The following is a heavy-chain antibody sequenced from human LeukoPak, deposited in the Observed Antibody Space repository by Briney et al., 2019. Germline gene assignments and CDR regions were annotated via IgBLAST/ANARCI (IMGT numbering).Heavy chain of an antibody. CDR1: GFTFSSQA. V-gene: IGHV3-23*01. CDR3: TKLRGTVTTMVDC. D-gene: IGHD4-17*01. CDR2: ITIGGDST. Sequence: GGSLRLSRAASGFTFSSQAMSWVRQAPGKGLEYVSGITIGGDSTFYADSVKGRFTISGDNSKNTLYLQANTLRAEDTAVYYCTKLRGTVTTMVDCWGQGTLVIVSS. J-gene: IGHJ4*02.